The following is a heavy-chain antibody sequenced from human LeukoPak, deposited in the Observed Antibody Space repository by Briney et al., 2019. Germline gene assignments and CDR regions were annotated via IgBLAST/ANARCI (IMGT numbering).Heavy chain of an antibody. D-gene: IGHD3-16*01. J-gene: IGHJ6*03. Sequence: PSETLSLTCAVSGGSINSGNYCWSWIRQPPGKGLEWIGYIYGSGSTYYNPSLKSRITISVDTSKNQFSLKLSSVIDADTAVYYCVRQVGRGTQIYYMDVWGKGTTVTVSS. CDR2: IYGSGST. V-gene: IGHV4-30-4*07. CDR3: VRQVGRGTQIYYMDV. CDR1: GGSINSGNYC.